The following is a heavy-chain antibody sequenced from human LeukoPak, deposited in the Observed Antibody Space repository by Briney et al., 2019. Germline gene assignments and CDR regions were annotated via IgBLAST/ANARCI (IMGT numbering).Heavy chain of an antibody. V-gene: IGHV3-23*01. J-gene: IGHJ4*02. D-gene: IGHD3-22*01. CDR3: AKEERRSYYDSSGYPH. CDR2: ISGSGGST. CDR1: GFTFSSYA. Sequence: GGSLRVSCAASGFTFSSYAMSWVRQAPGKGLEWVSAISGSGGSTYYADSVKGRFTISRDNSKNTLYLQMNSLRAEDTAVYYCAKEERRSYYDSSGYPHWGQGTLVTVSS.